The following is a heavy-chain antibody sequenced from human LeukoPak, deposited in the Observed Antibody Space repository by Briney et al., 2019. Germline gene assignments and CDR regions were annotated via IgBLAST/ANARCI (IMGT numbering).Heavy chain of an antibody. D-gene: IGHD3-10*01. CDR2: ISSSSSTI. Sequence: GGSLRLSCAASGFTFSSYSMNWVRQAPGKGLEWVSYISSSSSTIYYADSVKGRFTISRDNSKNTLYLQMNSLRAEDTAVYYCARTEGKFGELLSYFDYWGQGTLVTVSS. CDR3: ARTEGKFGELLSYFDY. J-gene: IGHJ4*02. CDR1: GFTFSSYS. V-gene: IGHV3-48*01.